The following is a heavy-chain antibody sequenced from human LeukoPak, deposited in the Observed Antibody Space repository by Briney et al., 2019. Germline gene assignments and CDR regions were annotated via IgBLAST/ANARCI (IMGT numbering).Heavy chain of an antibody. J-gene: IGHJ4*02. Sequence: SETLSVTCTVSGGSINSYYWSWIRQPQGKGLEWIGYIYYSGSTNYNPSLKSRVTISVDTSKNQFSLKLSSVTAADTAVYYCASTTSYGDYSYYFDYWGQGTLVTVSS. CDR2: IYYSGST. CDR3: ASTTSYGDYSYYFDY. CDR1: GGSINSYY. V-gene: IGHV4-59*01. D-gene: IGHD4-17*01.